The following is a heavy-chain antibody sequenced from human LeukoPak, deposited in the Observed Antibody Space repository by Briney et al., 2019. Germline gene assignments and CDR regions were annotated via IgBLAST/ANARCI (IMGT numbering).Heavy chain of an antibody. D-gene: IGHD1-26*01. Sequence: PSETLSFTCTVSGGSISSYYWSWIRQPAGKGLEWIGRIYTSGSTNYNPSLKSRVTMSVDTSKNQFSLKLSSVTAADTAVYYCARFGVGATTDAFDIWGQGTMVTVSS. V-gene: IGHV4-4*07. CDR2: IYTSGST. CDR1: GGSISSYY. J-gene: IGHJ3*02. CDR3: ARFGVGATTDAFDI.